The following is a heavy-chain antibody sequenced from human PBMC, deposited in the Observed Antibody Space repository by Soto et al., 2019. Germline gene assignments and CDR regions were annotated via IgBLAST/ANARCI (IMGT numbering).Heavy chain of an antibody. V-gene: IGHV3-33*01. J-gene: IGHJ4*02. D-gene: IGHD1-26*01. Sequence: QVQLVESGGGVVQPGRSLRLSCVAPGVIFSGYGMHWVRQAPGKGLEWVAVIRFDGSNIDYADSVKGRFTISRDNSKNTLYLQMNSMRAEDTAVYYCARDGVGDTVFVGYFDYWGQGALVTVSS. CDR1: GVIFSGYG. CDR3: ARDGVGDTVFVGYFDY. CDR2: IRFDGSNI.